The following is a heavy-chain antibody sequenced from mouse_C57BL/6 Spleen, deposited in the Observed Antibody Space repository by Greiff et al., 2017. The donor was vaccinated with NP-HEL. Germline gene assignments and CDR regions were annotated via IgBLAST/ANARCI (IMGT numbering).Heavy chain of an antibody. D-gene: IGHD1-1*01. Sequence: QVQLQQPGAELVRPGSSVKLSCKASGYTFTSYWMHWVKQRPIQGLEWIGNIDPSDSETHYNPKFKDKATLTVDKSSSTAYIQLSSLTSEDSAVYYCASYYGSSAYFDVWGTGTTVTVSS. CDR1: GYTFTSYW. J-gene: IGHJ1*03. V-gene: IGHV1-52*01. CDR3: ASYYGSSAYFDV. CDR2: IDPSDSET.